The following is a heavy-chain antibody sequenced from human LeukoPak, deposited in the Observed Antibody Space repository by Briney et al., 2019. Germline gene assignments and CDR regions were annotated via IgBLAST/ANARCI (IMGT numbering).Heavy chain of an antibody. Sequence: GGSLRLSCAASGFTLSSNYMSWVRQAPGKGLEWVSVIYSGGSTYYADSVKGRFTISRDNSKNSLYLQMNSLRAEDTAVYYCATYSSLNRREFQYWGQGTLLTASS. D-gene: IGHD3-22*01. CDR1: GFTLSSNY. CDR3: ATYSSLNRREFQY. CDR2: IYSGGST. V-gene: IGHV3-66*01. J-gene: IGHJ1*01.